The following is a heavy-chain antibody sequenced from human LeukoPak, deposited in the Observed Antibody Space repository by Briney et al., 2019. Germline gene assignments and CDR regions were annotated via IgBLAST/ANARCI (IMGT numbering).Heavy chain of an antibody. Sequence: GGSLRLSCAASGFTFSSYGMNWVRQAPGKGLEWVSYISSSGSTTYYADSVKGRFTISRDNSKNTLYLQMNSLSAEDTAVYYCAKRDFCTSSSCYVAAAGTYYFDYWGQGTLVTVSS. CDR3: AKRDFCTSSSCYVAAAGTYYFDY. D-gene: IGHD2-2*01. J-gene: IGHJ4*02. CDR2: ISSSGSTT. CDR1: GFTFSSYG. V-gene: IGHV3-48*01.